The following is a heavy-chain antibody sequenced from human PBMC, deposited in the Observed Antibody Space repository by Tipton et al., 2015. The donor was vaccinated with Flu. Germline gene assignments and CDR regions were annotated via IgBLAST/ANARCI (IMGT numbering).Heavy chain of an antibody. D-gene: IGHD7-27*01. CDR1: GFTFSSYW. CDR2: INTEGTTT. CDR3: ARDRNWAGFDY. Sequence: GSLRLSCAASGFTFSSYWMHWVRQAPGKGLVWVSRINTEGTTTTYADSVMGRFTTSRDNAKNTLYLQMNSLRADDTAVYYCARDRNWAGFDYWGQGTLVTISS. V-gene: IGHV3-74*01. J-gene: IGHJ4*02.